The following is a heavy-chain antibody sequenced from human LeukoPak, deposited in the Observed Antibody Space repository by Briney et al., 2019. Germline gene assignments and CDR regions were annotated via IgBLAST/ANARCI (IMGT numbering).Heavy chain of an antibody. J-gene: IGHJ5*02. D-gene: IGHD2-21*01. Sequence: SETLSLTCAVYGGSFSGYYWSWIRQPPGKGLEWIGEINHSGSTNYNPSLKSRVTISVDTSKNQFSLKLSSVTAADTAVYYCARDAGPYSRWFDPWGQGTLVTVSS. CDR2: INHSGST. V-gene: IGHV4-34*01. CDR3: ARDAGPYSRWFDP. CDR1: GGSFSGYY.